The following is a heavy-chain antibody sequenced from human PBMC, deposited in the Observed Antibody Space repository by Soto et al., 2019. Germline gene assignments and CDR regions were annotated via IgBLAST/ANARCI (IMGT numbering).Heavy chain of an antibody. CDR3: ARGHLAVVPVASWFYYMDV. CDR1: GYTFTNYA. D-gene: IGHD2-2*01. J-gene: IGHJ6*03. CDR2: INAGNGNT. Sequence: GASVKVSCKASGYTFTNYAVHWVRQAPGQRLEWMGWINAGNGNTRFSQDFQGRLSLTRDISARTVYMELSSLRSEDTAVYFCARGHLAVVPVASWFYYMDVWGKWTTVTVSS. V-gene: IGHV1-3*01.